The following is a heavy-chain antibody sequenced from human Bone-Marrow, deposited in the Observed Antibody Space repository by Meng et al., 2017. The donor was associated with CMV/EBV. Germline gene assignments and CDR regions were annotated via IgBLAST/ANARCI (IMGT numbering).Heavy chain of an antibody. V-gene: IGHV3-23*03. Sequence: GESLKISCAASGFTFSSYAMNWVRRAPGKGLEWVSVTYSGGATTYYADSVKGRFTISRDNSKNTLYLQMNSLRAEDTAVYYCARAPVVPAADTYYYYGMDVWGQGTTVTVSS. D-gene: IGHD2-2*01. CDR1: GFTFSSYA. CDR2: TYSGGATT. J-gene: IGHJ6*02. CDR3: ARAPVVPAADTYYYYGMDV.